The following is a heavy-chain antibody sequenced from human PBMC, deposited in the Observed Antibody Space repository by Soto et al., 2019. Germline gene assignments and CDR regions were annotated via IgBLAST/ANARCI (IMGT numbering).Heavy chain of an antibody. J-gene: IGHJ4*02. D-gene: IGHD6-13*01. CDR3: ARDANLGFSSSWFMDY. CDR1: GFRYSSYG. V-gene: IGHV3-33*01. Sequence: QVKLVESGGGVVQSGSSLRLSCAGSGFRYSSYGMHWVRQAPGKGLEWLAIVYNDGSNKYYGDSVKGRFTISRDNSRNSVFLQMNSLRADDTVVYYCARDANLGFSSSWFMDYWGQGTRVTVSS. CDR2: VYNDGSNK.